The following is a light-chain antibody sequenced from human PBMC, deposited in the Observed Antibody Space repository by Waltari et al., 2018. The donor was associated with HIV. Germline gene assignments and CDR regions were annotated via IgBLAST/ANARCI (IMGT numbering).Light chain of an antibody. J-gene: IGKJ1*01. CDR3: QQNKNWPPLT. CDR2: AAS. V-gene: IGKV3-15*01. Sequence: ETVMTQSPGTLSASPGATVTLSCTASQSIDDKLAWYQQKPGQSPRLLIYAASTGATSVPGRFSGSGSGTQFTLTISNLQSEDSAVYYCQQNKNWPPLTFGQGTKVEIK. CDR1: QSIDDK.